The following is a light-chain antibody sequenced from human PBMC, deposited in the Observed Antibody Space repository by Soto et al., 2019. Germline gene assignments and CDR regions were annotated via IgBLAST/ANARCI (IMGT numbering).Light chain of an antibody. CDR2: EGS. CDR3: CSYAGSRTNYV. CDR1: SSDVGSYNL. V-gene: IGLV2-23*01. Sequence: QSALTQPASVSGSPGQSITISCTGTSSDVGSYNLVSWYQQHPGKAPKLMIYEGSKRPSGVSYRFSGFKSGNTASLTISGLQAEDEADYYCCSYAGSRTNYVFGTGTKLTVL. J-gene: IGLJ1*01.